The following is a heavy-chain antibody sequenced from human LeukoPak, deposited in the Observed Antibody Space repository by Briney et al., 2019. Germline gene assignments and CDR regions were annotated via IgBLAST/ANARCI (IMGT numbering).Heavy chain of an antibody. CDR1: GGSIRGHY. V-gene: IGHV4-4*09. J-gene: IGHJ3*02. D-gene: IGHD3-16*01. CDR3: ASWGDAFDI. CDR2: IYTGANT. Sequence: SETLTLTCTVSGGSIRGHYWNWIRQPPGKGLEWIGYIYTGANTNYNPSLKSRVTISVDTSKSQFSLKLSSVTAADTAMYYCASWGDAFDIWGQGTMVTVSS.